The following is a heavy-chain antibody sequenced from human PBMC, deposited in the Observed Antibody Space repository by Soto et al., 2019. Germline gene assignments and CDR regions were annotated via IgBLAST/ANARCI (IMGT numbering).Heavy chain of an antibody. CDR3: AREGKEYYYGSGPYYYGMDV. CDR2: IWYDGSNK. V-gene: IGHV3-33*01. Sequence: SLRLSCAASGFTFSSYGMHWVRQAPGKGLEWVAVIWYDGSNKYYADSVKGRFTISRDNSKNTLYLQMNSLRAEDTAVYYCAREGKEYYYGSGPYYYGMDVWGQGTTVTVSS. J-gene: IGHJ6*02. D-gene: IGHD3-10*01. CDR1: GFTFSSYG.